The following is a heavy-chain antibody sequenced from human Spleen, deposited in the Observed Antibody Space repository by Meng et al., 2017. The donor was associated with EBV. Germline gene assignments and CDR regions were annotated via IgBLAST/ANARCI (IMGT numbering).Heavy chain of an antibody. Sequence: QGQTRVWGPGLLKPSEDLSLTCAVYGASLRGHYWSWIRQAPGKGLEWIGEIKDTGSTNYNLSLKGRVTISVDKSNNQFSLKLTSVTAADTAVYYCARFYTYGDVPSEADSWGQGNLVTVSS. V-gene: IGHV4-34*01. D-gene: IGHD4-17*01. CDR1: GASLRGHY. CDR2: IKDTGST. J-gene: IGHJ4*02. CDR3: ARFYTYGDVPSEADS.